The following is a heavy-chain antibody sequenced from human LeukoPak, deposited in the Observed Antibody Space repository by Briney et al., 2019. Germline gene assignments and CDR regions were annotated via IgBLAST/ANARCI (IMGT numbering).Heavy chain of an antibody. D-gene: IGHD2-15*01. J-gene: IGHJ4*02. CDR1: GGSTSSSSYT. Sequence: SETLSLTCPVPGGSTSSSSYTWGWIPHPPGKGLEWIGSIYYSGSTYYNPSLKSRVTISVDTSKNQFSLKLSSVTAADTAVYYCARVLGGSNFDCWGQGALVTVSS. CDR2: IYYSGST. V-gene: IGHV4-39*07. CDR3: ARVLGGSNFDC.